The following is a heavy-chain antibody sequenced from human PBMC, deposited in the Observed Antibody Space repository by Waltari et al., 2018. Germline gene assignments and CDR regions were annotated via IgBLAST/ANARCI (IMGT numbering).Heavy chain of an antibody. CDR3: ARGNDFWSGYPNWFDP. J-gene: IGHJ5*02. CDR2: ISSSSSYI. D-gene: IGHD3-3*01. Sequence: EVQLVESGGGLVKPGGSLRLSCAASGFTFSSYSMNWVRQAPGKGLEWVSSISSSSSYIYYADSVKGRFTISRDNAKNSLYLQMNSLRAEDTAVYYCARGNDFWSGYPNWFDPWGQGTLVTVSS. V-gene: IGHV3-21*01. CDR1: GFTFSSYS.